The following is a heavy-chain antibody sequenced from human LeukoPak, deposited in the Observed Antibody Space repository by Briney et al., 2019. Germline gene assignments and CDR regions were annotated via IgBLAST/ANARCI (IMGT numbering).Heavy chain of an antibody. V-gene: IGHV3-30*02. D-gene: IGHD1-26*01. CDR3: ASGGPTRGTLDS. J-gene: IGHJ4*02. CDR1: GFPFSSYG. Sequence: GGSLRLSCAASGFPFSSYGMYWVRQPDKVLQWVAYLRKDATYSNYADSVRGRFTISRDNSKNTLDLQMSSLRVEDTAVYYCASGGPTRGTLDSWGQGTLLTASS. CDR2: LRKDATYS.